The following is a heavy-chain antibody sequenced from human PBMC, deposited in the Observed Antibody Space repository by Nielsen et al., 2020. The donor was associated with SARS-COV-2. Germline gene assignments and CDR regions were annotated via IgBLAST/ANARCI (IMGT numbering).Heavy chain of an antibody. CDR2: ISSSSSYI. V-gene: IGHV3-21*04. D-gene: IGHD3-10*01. J-gene: IGHJ6*02. CDR1: GFPFRSYS. Sequence: GFLKPSCSASGFPFRSYSMNRVRQASGKGLEWVSSISSSSSYIYYADSVKGRFTISRDNAKNSLYLQMNSLRAEDTAVYYCARDGITMVRGVGGMDVWGQGTTVTVSS. CDR3: ARDGITMVRGVGGMDV.